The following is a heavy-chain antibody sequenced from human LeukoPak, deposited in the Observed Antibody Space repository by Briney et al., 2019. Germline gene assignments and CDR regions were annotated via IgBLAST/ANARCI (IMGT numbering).Heavy chain of an antibody. V-gene: IGHV4-39*07. CDR3: ARQKIEVFNWFDL. D-gene: IGHD3-22*01. CDR2: IYYSGRT. CDR1: GVSITTSSYY. Sequence: SETLSLTCTVSGVSITTSSYYWGWIRQPPGKGLEWIGNIYYSGRTYYSPSLKSRVTISVDTSKNQFSLKLSSVTAADTAVYYCARQKIEVFNWFDLWGQGTLVTVSS. J-gene: IGHJ5*02.